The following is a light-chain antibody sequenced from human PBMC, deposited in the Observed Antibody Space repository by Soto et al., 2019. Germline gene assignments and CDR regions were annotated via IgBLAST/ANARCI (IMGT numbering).Light chain of an antibody. V-gene: IGLV2-8*01. Sequence: QSALTQPPSASGSPGQSVTISCTGTSSDVGGYNYVSWYQQHPGKAPKFMIYEVSKRPSGVPDRFSGSKSGNTASLTVSGLQAADEADYYCSSYAGRTVIFGGGTKLTVL. CDR1: SSDVGGYNY. CDR3: SSYAGRTVI. CDR2: EVS. J-gene: IGLJ2*01.